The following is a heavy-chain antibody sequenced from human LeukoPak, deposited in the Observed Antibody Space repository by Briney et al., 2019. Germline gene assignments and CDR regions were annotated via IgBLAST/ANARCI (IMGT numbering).Heavy chain of an antibody. CDR2: INSDGSST. CDR1: GFSFSIYW. D-gene: IGHD3-16*01. CDR3: ARGAWGTSVHFDK. V-gene: IGHV3-74*01. Sequence: TGGSLRLSCAASGFSFSIYWMHWVRQAPGKGLVWVSRINSDGSSTSYAESVKGRFTISRDNYKDTVYLQMNSLTAEDTAVYYCARGAWGTSVHFDKWGQGALVTVSS. J-gene: IGHJ4*02.